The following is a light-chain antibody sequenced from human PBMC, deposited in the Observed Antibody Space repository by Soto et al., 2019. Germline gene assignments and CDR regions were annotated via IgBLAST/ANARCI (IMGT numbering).Light chain of an antibody. Sequence: QSVLTQPPSASGSPGQSVTISCTGTSSDVGGYNYVSWYQQHPGKAPKLMIYEVSKRPSGVPDRFSGSKSGNTASLTVSGLQAEDEADYYCSSYAGGNTSVFGGGTKVTVL. CDR3: SSYAGGNTSV. CDR2: EVS. V-gene: IGLV2-8*01. CDR1: SSDVGGYNY. J-gene: IGLJ2*01.